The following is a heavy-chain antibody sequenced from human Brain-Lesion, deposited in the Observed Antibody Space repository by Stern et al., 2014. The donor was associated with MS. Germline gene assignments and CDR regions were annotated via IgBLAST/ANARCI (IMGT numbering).Heavy chain of an antibody. CDR1: GGSISSSTYY. V-gene: IGHV4-39*01. Sequence: QLQLQESGPGLVKPSETLSLTCTVSGGSISSSTYYWAWIRQPPGKGLGWIGNIYYSGFTYYNPSLKSRVPISVDLPKNQFSLKLSSVTAADTAIYYCARHDSVPRPSQLYSARDRGPGYFDYWGQGTLVTVSS. CDR2: IYYSGFT. D-gene: IGHD1-26*01. J-gene: IGHJ4*02. CDR3: ARHDSVPRPSQLYSARDRGPGYFDY.